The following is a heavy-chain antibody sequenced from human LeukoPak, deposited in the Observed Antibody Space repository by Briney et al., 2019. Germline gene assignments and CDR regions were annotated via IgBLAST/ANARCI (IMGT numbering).Heavy chain of an antibody. CDR3: ARDTNWKDAFDI. Sequence: GGSPRLSCAASGFTFSSYSMNWVRQAPGKGLEWVSSISSSSSYIYYADSVKGRFTISRDNAKNSLYLQMNSLRAEDTAVYYCARDTNWKDAFDIWGQGTMVTVSS. CDR2: ISSSSSYI. CDR1: GFTFSSYS. V-gene: IGHV3-21*01. D-gene: IGHD1-1*01. J-gene: IGHJ3*02.